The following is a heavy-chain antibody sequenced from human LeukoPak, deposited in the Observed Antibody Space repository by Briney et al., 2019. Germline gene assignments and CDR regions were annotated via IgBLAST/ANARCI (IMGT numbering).Heavy chain of an antibody. CDR3: ARGPIAALYYFDY. V-gene: IGHV3-48*03. CDR2: VSSSGSTI. J-gene: IGHJ4*02. Sequence: GGSLRLSCAASGFTFSSYEMNWVRQAPGKGLEWVSYVSSSGSTIYYADSVKGRFTISRDNAKNSLYLQMNSLRAEDTAVYYCARGPIAALYYFDYWGQGTLVTVSS. D-gene: IGHD6-6*01. CDR1: GFTFSSYE.